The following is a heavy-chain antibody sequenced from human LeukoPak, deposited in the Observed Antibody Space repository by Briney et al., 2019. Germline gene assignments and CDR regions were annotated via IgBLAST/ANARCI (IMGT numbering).Heavy chain of an antibody. CDR2: IYPDDSDT. CDR3: ARRSDGDY. J-gene: IGHJ4*02. V-gene: IGHV5-51*01. D-gene: IGHD6-6*01. Sequence: GEALKISCKGSGFSFTNYWIGWVRQMPGRGLEWMGIIYPDDSDTRYSPSFQGHVTFSADKSISTAYLQWSSLKASDSAMYYCARRSDGDYWGQGTLVTVSS. CDR1: GFSFTNYW.